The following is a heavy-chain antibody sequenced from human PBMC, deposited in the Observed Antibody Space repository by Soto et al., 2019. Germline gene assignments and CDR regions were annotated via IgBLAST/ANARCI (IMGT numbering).Heavy chain of an antibody. J-gene: IGHJ6*02. CDR1: GGSFSGYY. CDR2: INHSGST. V-gene: IGHV4-34*01. CDR3: ARGRSVGYYYGMDV. Sequence: LETLSLTCAVYGGSFSGYYWSWIRQPPGKGLEWIGEINHSGSTNYNPSLKSRVTISVDTSKNQFSLKLSSVTAADTAVYYCARGRSVGYYYGMDVWGQGTTVTVSS.